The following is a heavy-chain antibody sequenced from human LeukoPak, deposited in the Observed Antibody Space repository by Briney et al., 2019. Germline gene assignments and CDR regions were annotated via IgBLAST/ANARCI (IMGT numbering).Heavy chain of an antibody. CDR2: INPSGGST. CDR3: ARRSLTQNYYYYYMDV. V-gene: IGHV1-46*01. Sequence: ASVTVSCKASGYTFTSYYMHWVRQAPGQGLEWMGIINPSGGSTSYAQKFQGRVTITADKSTSTAYMELSSLRSEDTAVYYCARRSLTQNYYYYYMDVWGKGTTVTVSS. D-gene: IGHD1-26*01. J-gene: IGHJ6*03. CDR1: GYTFTSYY.